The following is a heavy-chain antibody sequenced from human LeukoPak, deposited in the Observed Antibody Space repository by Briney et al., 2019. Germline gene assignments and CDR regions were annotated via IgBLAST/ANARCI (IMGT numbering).Heavy chain of an antibody. CDR2: ISSSSSYI. D-gene: IGHD3-16*02. V-gene: IGHV3-21*04. J-gene: IGHJ4*02. CDR3: ARSMVDDYVGGSYRYTGYYFDY. CDR1: GFTFSSYS. Sequence: PGGSLRLSCAASGFTFSSYSMNWVRQAPGKGLEWVSSISSSSSYIYYADSVKGRFTISRDNSKNTLYLQMNSLRAGDTAVYYCARSMVDDYVGGSYRYTGYYFDYWGQGTLVTVSS.